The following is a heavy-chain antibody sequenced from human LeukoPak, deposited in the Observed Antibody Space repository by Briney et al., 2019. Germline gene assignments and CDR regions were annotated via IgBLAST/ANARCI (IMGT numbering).Heavy chain of an antibody. V-gene: IGHV4-38-2*02. CDR1: GGSISSYY. D-gene: IGHD5-18*01. Sequence: PSETLSLTCTVSGGSISSYYWSWIRRPPGKGLEWIGSIYHSGSTSYNPSLKSRVTISVDTSKNQFSLQLSSVTATDTAVYYCARVGAWIQLGYFDYWGQGTLVTVSS. J-gene: IGHJ4*02. CDR2: IYHSGST. CDR3: ARVGAWIQLGYFDY.